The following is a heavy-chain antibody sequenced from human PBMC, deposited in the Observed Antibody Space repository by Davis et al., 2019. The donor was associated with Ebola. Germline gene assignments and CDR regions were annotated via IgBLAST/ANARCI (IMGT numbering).Heavy chain of an antibody. CDR3: ARGNYVWGSYRYVAYYYYGMDV. V-gene: IGHV4-34*01. CDR2: INHSGST. CDR1: GGSFSGYY. Sequence: GSLRLSCAVYGGSFSGYYWSWIRQPPGKGLEWIGEINHSGSTNYNPSLKSRVTISVDTSKNQFSLKLSSVTAADTAVYYCARGNYVWGSYRYVAYYYYGMDVWGQGTTVTASS. D-gene: IGHD3-16*02. J-gene: IGHJ6*02.